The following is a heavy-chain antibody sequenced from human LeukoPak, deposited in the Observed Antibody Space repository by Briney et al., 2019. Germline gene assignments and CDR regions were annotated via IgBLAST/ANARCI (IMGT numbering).Heavy chain of an antibody. V-gene: IGHV4-59*01. J-gene: IGHJ5*02. D-gene: IGHD6-13*01. CDR3: ARYDGSSWSGWSDP. CDR1: GGSISGYH. CDR2: MYYSGNT. Sequence: PSETLSLTCAVSGGSISGYHWSWIRQPPGKGLEWIGYMYYSGNTNYNPSLKSRVTISVDTSKNQFSLKLSSVTAADTAVYYCARYDGSSWSGWSDPWGQGTLVTVSS.